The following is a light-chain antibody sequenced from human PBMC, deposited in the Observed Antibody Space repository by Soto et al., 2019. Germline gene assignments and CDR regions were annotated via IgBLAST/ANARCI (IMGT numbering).Light chain of an antibody. V-gene: IGKV3-20*01. CDR2: GAS. J-gene: IGKJ2*01. CDR1: QSVSSSY. CDR3: QQYDTSIWAYT. Sequence: EVVLTQSPVTLSLSPGERATLSCRASQSVSSSYLAWYQQKPGQAHRLLIYGASSRATGIPDRFSGSGSGTDFTLTISRLEPEDFAVYYCQQYDTSIWAYTFGQGTKLEIK.